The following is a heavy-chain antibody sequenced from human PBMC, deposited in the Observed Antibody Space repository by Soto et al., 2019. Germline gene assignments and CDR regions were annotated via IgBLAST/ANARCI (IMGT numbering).Heavy chain of an antibody. J-gene: IGHJ4*02. CDR2: IYYSGST. CDR3: ARDGRVAGFDY. Sequence: KPSETLSLTCTVSGGSISSYYWSWIRQPPGKGLEWIGYIYYSGSTNYNPSLKSRVTISVDTSKNQFSLKLSSVTAADTAVYYCARDGRVAGFDYWGQGTLVTVSS. D-gene: IGHD6-19*01. CDR1: GGSISSYY. V-gene: IGHV4-59*01.